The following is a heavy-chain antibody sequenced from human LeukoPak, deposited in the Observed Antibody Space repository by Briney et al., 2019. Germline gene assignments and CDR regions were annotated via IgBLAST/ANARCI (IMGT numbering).Heavy chain of an antibody. D-gene: IGHD1-1*01. CDR2: ISAYNGNT. Sequence: ASVKVSCKASGYTFTSYGISWVRQAPGQGLEWMGWISAYNGNTNYAQKLQGRVTMTTDTSTSTGYMELRSLRSDDTAVYYCARDPTTGILSYWFDPWGQGTLVTVSS. V-gene: IGHV1-18*01. J-gene: IGHJ5*02. CDR3: ARDPTTGILSYWFDP. CDR1: GYTFTSYG.